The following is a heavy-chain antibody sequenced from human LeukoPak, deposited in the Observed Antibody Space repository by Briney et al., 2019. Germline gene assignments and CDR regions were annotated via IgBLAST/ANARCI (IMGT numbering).Heavy chain of an antibody. CDR1: GFAFDDYG. CDR3: ARDYYGAGSFWGGNDY. V-gene: IGHV3-20*01. J-gene: IGHJ4*02. Sequence: GGSLRLSCEASGFAFDDYGMSWVRQAPGKGLEWVAGINWNGGSIGYADSVKGRFTISRDNAKNSLYLQMNSLRAEETALYHCARDYYGAGSFWGGNDYWGQGTLVTVSS. CDR2: INWNGGSI. D-gene: IGHD3-10*01.